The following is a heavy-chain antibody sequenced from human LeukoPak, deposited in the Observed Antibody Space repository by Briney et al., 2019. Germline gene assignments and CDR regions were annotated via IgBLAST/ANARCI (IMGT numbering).Heavy chain of an antibody. Sequence: SETLSLTCTVSGGSISSSSYYWGWIRQPPGKGLEWIGSIYYSGSTYYNPSLKSRVTISVDTSKNQFSLKLSSVTAADTAVYYCARGEGYNFPSDPWDQGTLVTVSS. CDR2: IYYSGST. D-gene: IGHD5-24*01. J-gene: IGHJ5*02. V-gene: IGHV4-39*07. CDR1: GGSISSSSYY. CDR3: ARGEGYNFPSDP.